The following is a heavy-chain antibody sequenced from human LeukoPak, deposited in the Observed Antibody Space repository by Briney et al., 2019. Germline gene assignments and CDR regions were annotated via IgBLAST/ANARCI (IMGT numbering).Heavy chain of an antibody. V-gene: IGHV1-2*06. CDR2: INPNSGDT. J-gene: IGHJ4*02. CDR3: ARVMKATVRTSNFDY. CDR1: GYTFTDYY. D-gene: IGHD4-17*01. Sequence: ASVKVSCKASGYTFTDYYMYWVRQAPGQGFEWMGRINPNSGDTFYAQKFQGRVTMTRDTSISTAYMELSRLRSDDTAVYYCARVMKATVRTSNFDYWGQGTLVTVSS.